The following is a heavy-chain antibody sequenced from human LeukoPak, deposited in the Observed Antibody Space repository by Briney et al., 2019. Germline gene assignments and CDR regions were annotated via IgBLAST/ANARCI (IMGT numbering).Heavy chain of an antibody. V-gene: IGHV3-48*04. Sequence: GGSLRLSCAASGFTFSSYSMNWVRQAPGKGLEWVSYITSSSSTIYYADSVKGRFTISRDNAKNSLYLQMNSLRAEDTAVYYCARGESSVWDYFYSWGQGTLVTVSS. CDR3: ARGESSVWDYFYS. CDR2: ITSSSSTI. CDR1: GFTFSSYS. J-gene: IGHJ4*02. D-gene: IGHD6-19*01.